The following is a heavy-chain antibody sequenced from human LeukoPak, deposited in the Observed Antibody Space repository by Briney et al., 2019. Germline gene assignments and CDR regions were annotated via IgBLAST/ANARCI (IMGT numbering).Heavy chain of an antibody. D-gene: IGHD1-26*01. CDR2: ISYDGSKK. CDR3: AKDGDGATSFDY. CDR1: GFTFSGYG. J-gene: IGHJ4*02. Sequence: GGSLRLSSAASGFTFSGYGMHWVRQAPGKGLEWVAVISYDGSKKYYADSVKGRFTISRDNSKNTLYLQMNSLRAEDTAVYYCAKDGDGATSFDYWGQGTLVTVSS. V-gene: IGHV3-30*18.